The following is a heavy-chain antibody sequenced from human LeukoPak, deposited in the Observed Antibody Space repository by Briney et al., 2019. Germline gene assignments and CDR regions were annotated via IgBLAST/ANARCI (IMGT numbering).Heavy chain of an antibody. CDR1: GASISGSGYY. D-gene: IGHD5-24*01. CDR2: IYYTGST. J-gene: IGHJ4*02. Sequence: SETLSLTCAVSGASISGSGYYLGWIRQPPGKGLEWIGNIYYTGSTYYNASLQSRVTISIDMSKNQFSLKLSSVTAADTAVYYCASNRKGRDGYNYLLDYWGQGTLVTVSS. CDR3: ASNRKGRDGYNYLLDY. V-gene: IGHV4-39*07.